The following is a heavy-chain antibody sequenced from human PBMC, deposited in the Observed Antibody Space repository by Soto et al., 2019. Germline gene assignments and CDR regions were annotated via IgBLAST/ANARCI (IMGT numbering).Heavy chain of an antibody. CDR2: INADGSST. CDR3: AKDRTMARGIRAFDI. CDR1: GFTFNDYW. Sequence: EVQLVESGGGLVQRGGSLRLSCEASGFTFNDYWMHWVRQVPGKGLVWVSRINADGSSTSYADSVKGRFTISRDNAKDTVHLQMTSLRADDTAVYYCAKDRTMARGIRAFDIWGQGTTVTISS. J-gene: IGHJ3*02. V-gene: IGHV3-74*01. D-gene: IGHD3-10*01.